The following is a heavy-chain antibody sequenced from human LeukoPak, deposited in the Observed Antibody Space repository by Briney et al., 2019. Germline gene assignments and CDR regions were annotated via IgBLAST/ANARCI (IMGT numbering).Heavy chain of an antibody. V-gene: IGHV4-39*07. CDR3: ARGVPYCSGGSCYVNWFDP. CDR2: IYYSGST. D-gene: IGHD2-15*01. Sequence: SETLSLTCTVSGGSISSSSYYWGWIRQPPGKGLEWIGSIYYSGSTYYNPSLKSRVTISVDTSKNQFSLKLSSVTAADTAVYYCARGVPYCSGGSCYVNWFDPWGQGTLVTVSS. CDR1: GGSISSSSYY. J-gene: IGHJ5*02.